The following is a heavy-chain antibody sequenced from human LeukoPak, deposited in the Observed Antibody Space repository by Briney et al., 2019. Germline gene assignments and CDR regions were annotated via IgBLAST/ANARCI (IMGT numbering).Heavy chain of an antibody. Sequence: PGGSLRLSCAASGFTFSDYYMSWIRQAPGKGLEWVSYISSSGSTIYYADSVRGRFTISRDNAKNSLYLQMNSLRAEDTAVYYCARDLFSSTGGKRGIDYWGQGTLVTVSS. CDR1: GFTFSDYY. V-gene: IGHV3-11*01. CDR3: ARDLFSSTGGKRGIDY. CDR2: ISSSGSTI. J-gene: IGHJ4*02. D-gene: IGHD4-23*01.